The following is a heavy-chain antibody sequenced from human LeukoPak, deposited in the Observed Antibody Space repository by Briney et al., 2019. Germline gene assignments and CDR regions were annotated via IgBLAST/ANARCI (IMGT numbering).Heavy chain of an antibody. V-gene: IGHV3-74*01. CDR1: GFTFRNYW. Sequence: QPGGSLRLSCAASGFTFRNYWMHWVRHGPGKGLVWVSCISSDGSSTRYADSVKDRFTISRDNAKNTLYLQMNSLRAEDTAVYYCGRGGSPPEALGDTFDVWGQGTMVTVSS. D-gene: IGHD1-26*01. J-gene: IGHJ3*01. CDR2: ISSDGSST. CDR3: GRGGSPPEALGDTFDV.